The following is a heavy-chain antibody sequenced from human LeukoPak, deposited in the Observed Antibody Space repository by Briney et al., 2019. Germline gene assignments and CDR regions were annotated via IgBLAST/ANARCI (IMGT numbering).Heavy chain of an antibody. Sequence: PSETLSLTCIVSSGSINNHYWSWIRQPPGKGLEWIGYIYDSWNTKYNPSLQSRVTISMDASRNQFSLNLTSVTAADTAVYCARDQIGYGLDYWGQGTLVTVSS. D-gene: IGHD5-18*01. CDR3: ARDQIGYGLDY. CDR1: SGSINNHY. CDR2: IYDSWNT. V-gene: IGHV4-59*11. J-gene: IGHJ4*02.